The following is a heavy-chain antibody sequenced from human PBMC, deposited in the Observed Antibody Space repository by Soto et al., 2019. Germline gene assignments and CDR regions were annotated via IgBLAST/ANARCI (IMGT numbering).Heavy chain of an antibody. CDR1: GGSISSGGYS. V-gene: IGHV4-30-2*01. D-gene: IGHD3-10*01. CDR3: ARENNVLPGGYFDY. J-gene: IGHJ4*02. Sequence: QLQLQESGSGLVKPSQTLSLTCAVSGGSISSGGYSWSWIRQPPRKGLEWIGYIYHSGSTYYNPSLKSRVIISVDRSKNQFSLKLSSVTAADTAVYYCARENNVLPGGYFDYWGQGTLVTVSS. CDR2: IYHSGST.